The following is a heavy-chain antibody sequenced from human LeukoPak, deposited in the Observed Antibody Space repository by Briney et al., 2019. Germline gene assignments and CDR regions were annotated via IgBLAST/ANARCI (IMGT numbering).Heavy chain of an antibody. V-gene: IGHV3-48*02. D-gene: IGHD4-23*01. CDR1: GFTLSNYN. CDR2: ISSSGSSI. CDR3: ARDYGGHGEYFDF. J-gene: IGHJ4*02. Sequence: PGGSLRLSCVASGFTLSNYNIKWVRQAPGKVLEWVSSISSSGSSIYFADSVKGRFTISRDNAKNSLFLQMNSLRDEDTAVYYCARDYGGHGEYFDFWGQGTLVTVSS.